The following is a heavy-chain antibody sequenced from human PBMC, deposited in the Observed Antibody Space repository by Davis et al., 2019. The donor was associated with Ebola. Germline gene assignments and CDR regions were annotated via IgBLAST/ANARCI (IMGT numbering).Heavy chain of an antibody. Sequence: GESLKISCAASGFTFSTYAMGWVRQAPGKGLEWVAVISYDGSNKYYADSVKGRFTISRDNSKNTLYLQMNSLRAEDTAVYYCATTYYYDSSGYYLLWYFDLWGRGTLVTVSS. V-gene: IGHV3-30-3*01. CDR1: GFTFSTYA. CDR2: ISYDGSNK. D-gene: IGHD3-22*01. J-gene: IGHJ2*01. CDR3: ATTYYYDSSGYYLLWYFDL.